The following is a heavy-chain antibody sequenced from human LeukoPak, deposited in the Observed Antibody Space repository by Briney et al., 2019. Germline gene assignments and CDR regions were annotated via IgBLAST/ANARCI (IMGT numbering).Heavy chain of an antibody. Sequence: GGSLRLYCAASGFTFSSYSMNWVRQAPGKGLEWVSFISSRSSTIYYADSVKGRFTISRDNAKDSLSLQMNSLRDEDTAVYYCAGLRDTSMSHSFYGLLVWGQGTTVTVSS. J-gene: IGHJ6*02. CDR2: ISSRSSTI. CDR1: GFTFSSYS. D-gene: IGHD5-18*01. V-gene: IGHV3-48*02. CDR3: AGLRDTSMSHSFYGLLV.